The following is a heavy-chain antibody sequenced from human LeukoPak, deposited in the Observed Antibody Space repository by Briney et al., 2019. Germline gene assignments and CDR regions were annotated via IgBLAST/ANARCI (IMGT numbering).Heavy chain of an antibody. CDR3: ARGGYYDKEAFDI. CDR2: VYYSGST. Sequence: GSLRLSCAASGFTFSSYWMHWVRQPPGKGLEWIGYVYYSGSTNYNPSLKSRVTISVDTSKNQFSLRLSSVTAADTAVYYCARGGYYDKEAFDIWGQGTMVTVSS. D-gene: IGHD3-22*01. CDR1: GFTFSSYW. V-gene: IGHV4-59*01. J-gene: IGHJ3*02.